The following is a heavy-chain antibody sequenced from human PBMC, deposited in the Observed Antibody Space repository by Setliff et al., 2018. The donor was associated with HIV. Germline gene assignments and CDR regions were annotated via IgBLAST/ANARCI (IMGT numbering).Heavy chain of an antibody. CDR3: ARGRLLWSGSYYYYYMDV. Sequence: PGGSLRLSCAASGFTFSSYWMHWVRQAPGKGLEWLAIIWFDGTNKYYADSVKGRFTISRDDSKNSLYLQMNSLKTEDTAVYYCARGRLLWSGSYYYYYMDVWGKGTTVTVSS. V-gene: IGHV3-33*01. CDR1: GFTFSSYW. J-gene: IGHJ6*03. D-gene: IGHD3-10*01. CDR2: IWFDGTNK.